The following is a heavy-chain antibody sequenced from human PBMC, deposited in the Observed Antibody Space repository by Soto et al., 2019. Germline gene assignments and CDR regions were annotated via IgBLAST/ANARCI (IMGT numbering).Heavy chain of an antibody. Sequence: SVKVSCKASGGTFAISVFNWVRQAPGQGLEWMGGIISIFGTPNYSQKFLGRVTITADESTSTGYMELSNLRSDDTAIYYCAIDLGSDFEPRNYWSQGTQVNVSS. V-gene: IGHV1-69*13. D-gene: IGHD2-21*02. CDR3: AIDLGSDFEPRNY. J-gene: IGHJ4*02. CDR2: IISIFGTP. CDR1: GGTFAISV.